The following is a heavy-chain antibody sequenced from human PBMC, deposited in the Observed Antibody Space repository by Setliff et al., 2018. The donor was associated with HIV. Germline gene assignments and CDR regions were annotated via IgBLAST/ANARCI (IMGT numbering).Heavy chain of an antibody. V-gene: IGHV1-24*01. CDR2: FDPEDGPDDGQT. CDR1: GSSLTELS. CDR3: ARGKTWLRFLDY. J-gene: IGHJ4*02. D-gene: IGHD5-12*01. Sequence: ASVKVSCKVSGSSLTELSIHWVRQTPGKGLQWMGGFDPEDGPDDGQTIYARKFQGRVTVTMDTSTSTAYMELRSLKSDDTAVYYCARGKTWLRFLDYWGQGTLVTVSS.